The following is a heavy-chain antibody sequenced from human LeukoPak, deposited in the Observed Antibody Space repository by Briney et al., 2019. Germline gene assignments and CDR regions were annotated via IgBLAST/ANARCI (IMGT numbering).Heavy chain of an antibody. CDR3: ARQPMTPLLLDAFDI. J-gene: IGHJ3*02. V-gene: IGHV5-51*01. D-gene: IGHD2/OR15-2a*01. CDR1: GYSFTSYW. CDR2: IYPGDSDT. Sequence: GESLQISCQGSGYSFTSYWIGWVRQLPGKGLEWMGIIYPGDSDTRYSPSFQGQVTISADKSISTAYLQWSSLKASDTAMYYCARQPMTPLLLDAFDIWGQGTMVTVSS.